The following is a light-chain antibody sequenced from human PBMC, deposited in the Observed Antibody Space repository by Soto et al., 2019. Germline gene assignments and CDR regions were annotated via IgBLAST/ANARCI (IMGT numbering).Light chain of an antibody. V-gene: IGKV1-5*01. CDR2: HAS. Sequence: IKLTQSPSTLPASVGDRVTLTCRASQSISNWLAWYQQKPGTAPKLLIYHASILETAVPSRFSGNGSGTEFTLAISSLQPGDFATYYCQQYNSYSFGQGSRVDI. J-gene: IGKJ1*01. CDR1: QSISNW. CDR3: QQYNSYS.